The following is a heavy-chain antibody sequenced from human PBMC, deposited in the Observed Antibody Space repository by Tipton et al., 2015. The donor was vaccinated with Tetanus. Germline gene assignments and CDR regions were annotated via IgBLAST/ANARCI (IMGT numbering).Heavy chain of an antibody. Sequence: TLSLTCTVSGGSISDYYWSWIRHPAGKGLEWIGRIYISGKTYYNPSLKSRITMSVDASKNQFSLKLSSVTAADTAVYYCARGGGSVGSIPLYSWLDPWGQGTLAAVSS. CDR3: ARGGGSVGSIPLYSWLDP. V-gene: IGHV4-4*07. CDR2: IYISGKT. CDR1: GGSISDYY. D-gene: IGHD1-26*01. J-gene: IGHJ5*02.